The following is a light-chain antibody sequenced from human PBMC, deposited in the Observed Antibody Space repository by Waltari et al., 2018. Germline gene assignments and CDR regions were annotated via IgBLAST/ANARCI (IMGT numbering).Light chain of an antibody. CDR2: EVT. V-gene: IGLV2-23*02. Sequence: QSALTQPASVSGSPGQSITISCTGTSGDIGSFDLFSWYQQHPGRAPKLIIYEVTKRPSGVSNRFSASKSGNTASLTISGLQAEDEADYHCCSYAGSSTYSYVFGPGTKVSVL. CDR1: SGDIGSFDL. J-gene: IGLJ1*01. CDR3: CSYAGSSTYSYV.